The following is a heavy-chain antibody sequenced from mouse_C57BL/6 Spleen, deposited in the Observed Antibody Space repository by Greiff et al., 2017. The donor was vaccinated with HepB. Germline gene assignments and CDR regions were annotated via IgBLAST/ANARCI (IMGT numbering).Heavy chain of an antibody. CDR1: GFNIKDDY. J-gene: IGHJ3*01. D-gene: IGHD2-5*01. V-gene: IGHV14-4*01. CDR3: TGGSYSNYFAY. Sequence: VQLQQSGAELVRPGASVKLSCTASGFNIKDDYMHWVKQRPEQGLEWIGWIDPENGDTEYASKFQGKATITADTSSNTAYLQLSSLTSEDTAVYYCTGGSYSNYFAYWGQGTLVTVSA. CDR2: IDPENGDT.